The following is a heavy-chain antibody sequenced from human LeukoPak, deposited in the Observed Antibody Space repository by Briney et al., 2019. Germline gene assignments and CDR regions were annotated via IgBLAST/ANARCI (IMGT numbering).Heavy chain of an antibody. V-gene: IGHV3-66*01. Sequence: GGSLILSCAASGFTVSSNYMTWVRQAPGKGLDWVSVIYSGGSTYYADSVKGRFTISRDNSKNTLYLQMNSLRAEDTAVYYCATITTRRFDYWGQGTLVTVSS. J-gene: IGHJ4*02. CDR3: ATITTRRFDY. CDR2: IYSGGST. CDR1: GFTVSSNY. D-gene: IGHD1-1*01.